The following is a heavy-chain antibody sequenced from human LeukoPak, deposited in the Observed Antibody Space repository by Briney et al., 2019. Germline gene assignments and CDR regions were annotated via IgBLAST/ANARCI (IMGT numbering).Heavy chain of an antibody. V-gene: IGHV3-74*01. CDR3: SRVSSSGCYGELVY. Sequence: PGGSLRLSCAASGFTFSSYWMHRVRQAPGKGLVWVSRINSDGSSTSYADSVKGRFTISRDNAKNTLYLQMNSLRAEDTAVYYCSRVSSSGCYGELVYWCQGTLVTVSS. CDR2: INSDGSST. CDR1: GFTFSSYW. D-gene: IGHD3-22*01. J-gene: IGHJ4*02.